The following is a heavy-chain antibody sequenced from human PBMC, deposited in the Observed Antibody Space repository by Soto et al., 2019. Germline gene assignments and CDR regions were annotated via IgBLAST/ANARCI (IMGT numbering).Heavy chain of an antibody. Sequence: QVQLVESGGGVVQPGRSLRLSCAASGFTFSSYGMHWVRQAPGKGLEWVAVIWYDGSNKYYADSVKGRFTISRDNSKNTLYLQMNSLRAVDTAVYYCAREAGYCSGGSCYSRRNWFDRWGQGTLVTVSS. D-gene: IGHD2-15*01. CDR3: AREAGYCSGGSCYSRRNWFDR. J-gene: IGHJ5*02. CDR2: IWYDGSNK. CDR1: GFTFSSYG. V-gene: IGHV3-33*01.